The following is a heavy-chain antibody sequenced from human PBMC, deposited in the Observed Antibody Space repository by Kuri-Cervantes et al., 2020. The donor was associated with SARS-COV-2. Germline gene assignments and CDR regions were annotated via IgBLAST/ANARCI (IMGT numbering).Heavy chain of an antibody. CDR3: ARGIQDFWSGLRDAFDI. Sequence: SETLSLTCTVSGGSISSYYWSWIRQPPGKGLEWIGYIYYSGSTNYNPSLKSRVTISVDTSKNQFSLKLSSVTAADTAVYYCARGIQDFWSGLRDAFDIWGQGTMVTVSS. J-gene: IGHJ3*02. CDR1: GGSISSYY. V-gene: IGHV4-59*01. CDR2: IYYSGST. D-gene: IGHD3-3*01.